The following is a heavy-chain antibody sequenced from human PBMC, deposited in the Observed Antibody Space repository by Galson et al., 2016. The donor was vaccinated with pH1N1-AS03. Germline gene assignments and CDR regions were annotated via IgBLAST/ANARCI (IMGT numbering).Heavy chain of an antibody. CDR2: IYNGGRT. Sequence: SLRLSCAASGFTFSDYHMSWIRQAPGKGLEWVSFIYNGGRTLYADSVKGRFTISRDSSKNTLYLQMDSLETEDTAVYYCARNSYEDVDLEGFYFDYWGQGTLVTVSS. J-gene: IGHJ4*02. V-gene: IGHV3-53*01. CDR3: ARNSYEDVDLEGFYFDY. CDR1: GFTFSDYH. D-gene: IGHD3-22*01.